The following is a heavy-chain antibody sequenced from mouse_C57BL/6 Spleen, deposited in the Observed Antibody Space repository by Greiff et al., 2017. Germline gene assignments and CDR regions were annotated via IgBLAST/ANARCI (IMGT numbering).Heavy chain of an antibody. V-gene: IGHV5-12*01. D-gene: IGHD1-1*02. CDR3: ARPSYYGTLCWFAY. CDR1: GFTFSDYY. CDR2: ISNGGGST. J-gene: IGHJ3*01. Sequence: EVQLVESGGGLVQPGGSLKLSCAASGFTFSDYYMYWVRQTPEKRLEWVAYISNGGGSTYYPDTVKGRFTISRDNAKNTLYLQMSRLKSEDTAMYYCARPSYYGTLCWFAYWGQGTLVTVSA.